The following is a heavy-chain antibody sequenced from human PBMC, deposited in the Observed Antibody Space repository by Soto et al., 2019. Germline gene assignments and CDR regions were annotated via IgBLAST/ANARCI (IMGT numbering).Heavy chain of an antibody. CDR3: PRGGRTQPIPTPISSKLDY. CDR1: GGSFSGYY. CDR2: INHSGST. D-gene: IGHD2-2*02. V-gene: IGHV4-34*01. Sequence: SSETLSLTCAVYGGSFSGYYWSWIRQPPGKGLEWIGEINHSGSTNYNPSLKSRVTISVDMSKNQFSLKLSSVTAADTAVYYCPRGGRTQPIPTPISSKLDYWGQGTLVTVSS. J-gene: IGHJ4*02.